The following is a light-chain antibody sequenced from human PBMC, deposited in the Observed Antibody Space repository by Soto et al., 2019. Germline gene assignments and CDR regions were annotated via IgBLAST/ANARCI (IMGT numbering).Light chain of an antibody. Sequence: QSVLTQPPPASGSPGQSVTISCTGTSSDIGVYNYVSWYQQHPGKAPKLMLYEVSKRPSGVPDRFSGSKSGNTASLTVSGLQAEDEADYYCSSYAGSNNLYVFGTGTKVTVL. CDR1: SSDIGVYNY. CDR2: EVS. CDR3: SSYAGSNNLYV. V-gene: IGLV2-8*01. J-gene: IGLJ1*01.